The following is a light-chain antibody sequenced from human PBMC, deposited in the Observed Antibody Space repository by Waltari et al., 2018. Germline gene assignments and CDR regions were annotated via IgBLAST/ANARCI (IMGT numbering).Light chain of an antibody. CDR3: QTWGDGTVV. CDR1: SGHSSYA. V-gene: IGLV4-69*01. J-gene: IGLJ2*01. Sequence: QLVLTQSPSASASLGASVKLTCTLSSGHSSYAIAWHQQQPEKGPRYLMKLNSDGSHNKGDGIPDRVSGSSSGAERYLTISSLQSEDEADYYCQTWGDGTVVFGGGTKLTVL. CDR2: LNSDGSH.